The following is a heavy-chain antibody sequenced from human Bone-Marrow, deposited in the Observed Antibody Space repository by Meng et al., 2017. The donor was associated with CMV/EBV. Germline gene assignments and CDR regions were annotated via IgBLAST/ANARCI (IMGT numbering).Heavy chain of an antibody. CDR1: GYTFTDCY. CDR2: INPSSGGT. J-gene: IGHJ6*02. V-gene: IGHV1-2*02. D-gene: IGHD6-6*01. CDR3: ARGQRSHYSSSSYMDV. Sequence: ASVKVSCKATGYTFTDCYILWVRQAPGQGLEWMGWINPSSGGTNYAQKFQGRVTMTRDTSISTAYMELNRLTSDDTAVYYCARGQRSHYSSSSYMDVWGQGTTVTVSS.